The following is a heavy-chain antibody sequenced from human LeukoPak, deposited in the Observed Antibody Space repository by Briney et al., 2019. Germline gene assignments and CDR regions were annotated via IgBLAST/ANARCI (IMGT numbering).Heavy chain of an antibody. D-gene: IGHD3-3*01. Sequence: GASVKVSCKASGYAFTSYAMNWVRQAPGQGLEWMGWINTNTGNPTYAQGFTGRFVFSLDTSVSTAYLQISSLKAEDTAVYYCARVYFWSGFFYYYYMDVWGKGTTVTVSS. CDR3: ARVYFWSGFFYYYYMDV. J-gene: IGHJ6*03. CDR2: INTNTGNP. CDR1: GYAFTSYA. V-gene: IGHV7-4-1*02.